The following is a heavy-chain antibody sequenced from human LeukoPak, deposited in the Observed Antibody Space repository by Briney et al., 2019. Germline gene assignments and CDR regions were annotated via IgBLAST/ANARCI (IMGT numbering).Heavy chain of an antibody. CDR2: VNHSGTT. J-gene: IGHJ5*02. D-gene: IGHD5-12*01. CDR1: GGSFTDYY. V-gene: IGHV4-34*01. Sequence: SETLSLTCAVYGGSFTDYYWSWIRQTPGKGLEWIGEVNHSGTTNYNPSLKSRVTISVDTSKNQFSLKVTSVTAADTALYYCARAYNGYDYPWGQGTPVTVSS. CDR3: ARAYNGYDYP.